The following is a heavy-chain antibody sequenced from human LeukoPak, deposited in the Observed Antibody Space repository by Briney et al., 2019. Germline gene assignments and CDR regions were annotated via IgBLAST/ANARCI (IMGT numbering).Heavy chain of an antibody. CDR1: GYTFTSYG. J-gene: IGHJ4*02. Sequence: ASVKVSCKASGYTFTSYGISWVRQAPGQGLEWMGWISAYNGNTNYAQKLQGRVTMTTDTCTSTAYMELRSLRSDDTAVYYCATTNYYDSSGYQDGLDYWGQGTLVTVSS. V-gene: IGHV1-18*01. CDR3: ATTNYYDSSGYQDGLDY. D-gene: IGHD3-22*01. CDR2: ISAYNGNT.